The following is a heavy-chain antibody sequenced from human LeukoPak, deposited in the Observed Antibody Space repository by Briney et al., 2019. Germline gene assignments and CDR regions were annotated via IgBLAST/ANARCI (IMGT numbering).Heavy chain of an antibody. CDR3: AKGEYSSSFRDY. V-gene: IGHV3-23*01. CDR1: GFTFSSYS. J-gene: IGHJ4*02. D-gene: IGHD6-6*01. Sequence: GGSLRLSCAASGFTFSSYSMNWVRQAPGKGLEWVSAISGSGGSTYYADSVKGRFTISRDNSKNTLYLQMNSLRAEDTAVYYCAKGEYSSSFRDYWGQGTLVTVSS. CDR2: ISGSGGST.